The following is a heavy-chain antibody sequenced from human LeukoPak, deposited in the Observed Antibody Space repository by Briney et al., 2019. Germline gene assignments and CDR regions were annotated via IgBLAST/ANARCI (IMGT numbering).Heavy chain of an antibody. CDR3: ASEAFCAGGSCYLHRVAS. V-gene: IGHV1-2*02. Sequence: SVKVSCKASGYTFTAYYMHWVRQAPGQGLEWMGWIDTNSGGTNYAQKFQGRVTITRDTSIGTAYMELSSLISDDTAVYYCASEAFCAGGSCYLHRVASWGPGTLVTVSS. D-gene: IGHD2-15*01. CDR1: GYTFTAYY. J-gene: IGHJ4*02. CDR2: IDTNSGGT.